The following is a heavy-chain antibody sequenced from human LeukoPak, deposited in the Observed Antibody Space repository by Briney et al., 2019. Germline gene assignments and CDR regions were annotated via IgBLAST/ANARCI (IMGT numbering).Heavy chain of an antibody. CDR2: IYYSGST. CDR3: ARVGGSGSYYYVMDV. CDR1: AVSISSYY. J-gene: IGHJ6*02. Sequence: PSETLSLTCTVSAVSISSYYWSWIRQPPGKGLEWIGYIYYSGSTNYNPSLKSRVTISVDTSKNQFSLKLSSVTAADTAVYYCARVGGSGSYYYVMDVWGQGTTVTVSS. D-gene: IGHD3-10*01. V-gene: IGHV4-59*01.